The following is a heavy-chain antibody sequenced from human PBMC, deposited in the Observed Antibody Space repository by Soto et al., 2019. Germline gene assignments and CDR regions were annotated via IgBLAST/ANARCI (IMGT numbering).Heavy chain of an antibody. V-gene: IGHV3-23*01. CDR2: ISGSGSST. D-gene: IGHD3-22*01. Sequence: EVQLLESGGGLVQPGGSLRLSCAASGFTFSSYTMTWVRQAPGKGLEWVSAISGSGSSTYYADSVKGRFTISRDNSKNTLYLQMSSLRAEDTAVYYCAKGGPYYYDSSGYYDYWGQGTLVTVSS. CDR3: AKGGPYYYDSSGYYDY. CDR1: GFTFSSYT. J-gene: IGHJ4*02.